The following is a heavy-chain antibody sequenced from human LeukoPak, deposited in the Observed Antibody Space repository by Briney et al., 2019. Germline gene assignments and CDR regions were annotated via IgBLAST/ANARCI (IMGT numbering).Heavy chain of an antibody. Sequence: PGGSLRLSCAASGFTFSSYAMSWVRQAPGKGLEWVSAISGSGGSTYYADSVKSRFTISRDNSKNTLYLQMNSLRAEDTAVYYCAKSPSITIFGVVTYIDYWGQGTLVTVSS. J-gene: IGHJ4*02. D-gene: IGHD3-3*01. CDR1: GFTFSSYA. CDR2: ISGSGGST. CDR3: AKSPSITIFGVVTYIDY. V-gene: IGHV3-23*01.